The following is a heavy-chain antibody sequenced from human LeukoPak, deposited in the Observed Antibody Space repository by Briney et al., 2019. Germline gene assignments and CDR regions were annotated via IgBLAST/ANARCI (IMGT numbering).Heavy chain of an antibody. CDR2: ISYDGSNK. V-gene: IGHV3-30*18. CDR1: GFTFSSYG. Sequence: PGGSLRLSCAASGFTFSSYGMHWVRQAPGKGLEWVAVISYDGSNKYCADSVKGRFTISRDNSKNTLYLQMNSLRAEDTAVYYCAKIHSSGYSGDWYFDYWGQGTLVTVSS. J-gene: IGHJ4*02. D-gene: IGHD3-22*01. CDR3: AKIHSSGYSGDWYFDY.